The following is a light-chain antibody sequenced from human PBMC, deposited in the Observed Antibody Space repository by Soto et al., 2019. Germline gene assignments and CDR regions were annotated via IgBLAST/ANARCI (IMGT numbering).Light chain of an antibody. Sequence: DFHMTQSPSSLSASLGDMSTITCQAQRGGSTYLAWYSQKSGGAPKLLIHGVSRIENGTPSRFSGSGFATDFTLTISTLQPEDFAVYYCQQSYRLPYTFGHGTKVDI. V-gene: IGKV1-39*01. CDR2: GVS. CDR1: RGGSTY. CDR3: QQSYRLPYT. J-gene: IGKJ2*01.